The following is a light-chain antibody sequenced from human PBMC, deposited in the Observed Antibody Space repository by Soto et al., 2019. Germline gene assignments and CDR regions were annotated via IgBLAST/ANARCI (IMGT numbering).Light chain of an antibody. V-gene: IGKV3-11*01. CDR1: QSVGSL. Sequence: EIVLTQSPATLSLSPGEGATLSCRASQSVGSLLAWYQQKPGQAPRLVIYDASNRATGIPARFSGSGSGTDFTLTISSLEPEAFAVYYCQQGSNWPITLGQGTRLEIK. CDR3: QQGSNWPIT. J-gene: IGKJ5*01. CDR2: DAS.